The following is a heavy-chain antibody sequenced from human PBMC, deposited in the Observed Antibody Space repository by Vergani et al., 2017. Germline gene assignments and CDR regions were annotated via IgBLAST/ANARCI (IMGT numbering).Heavy chain of an antibody. Sequence: EVQLVESGGGLVQPGGSLRLSCAASGFTFSSYSMNWVRQAPGKGLEWVSYISSRSITIYYADSVKGRFTISRDNAKNSLYLQMNSLRAEDTAVYYCASDSQVRDVAALYYYYYYSMDVWGQGSTVTVSS. V-gene: IGHV3-48*01. CDR3: ASDSQVRDVAALYYYYYYSMDV. J-gene: IGHJ6*02. CDR1: GFTFSSYS. D-gene: IGHD2-15*01. CDR2: ISSRSITI.